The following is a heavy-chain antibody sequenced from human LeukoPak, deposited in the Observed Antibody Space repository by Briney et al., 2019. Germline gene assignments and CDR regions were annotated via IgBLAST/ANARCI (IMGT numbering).Heavy chain of an antibody. D-gene: IGHD1-14*01. Sequence: GGSLRLSCAASGFTFDEYGMSWVRQAPGKGLEWVSGINWNGDKTGYSDSVKGRFTISRDNAKNSLYLQMNSLKVEDTALYYCKREVGTIGYYYYYMDVWGKGTTVAVSS. J-gene: IGHJ6*03. CDR3: KREVGTIGYYYYYMDV. V-gene: IGHV3-20*04. CDR2: INWNGDKT. CDR1: GFTFDEYG.